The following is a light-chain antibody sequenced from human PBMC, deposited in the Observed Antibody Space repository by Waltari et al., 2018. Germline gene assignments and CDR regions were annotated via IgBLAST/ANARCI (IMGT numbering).Light chain of an antibody. CDR2: AAS. CDR3: QQYYNTPPWT. J-gene: IGKJ1*01. Sequence: DIQMPQSPSSLSASVGDRVTITCRARQDIRFSLVWYQQKPGMAPELLLFAASRLESGVPARFSGSGSGTEYTLTISSLQPEDVATYYCQQYYNTPPWTFGQGTKVEIK. V-gene: IGKV1-NL1*01. CDR1: QDIRFS.